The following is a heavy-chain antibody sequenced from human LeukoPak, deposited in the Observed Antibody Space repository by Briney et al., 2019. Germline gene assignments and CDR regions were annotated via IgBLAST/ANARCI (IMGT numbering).Heavy chain of an antibody. D-gene: IGHD3-3*01. J-gene: IGHJ1*01. CDR3: AMGATSWSGYSFPKIFQH. CDR1: GFTVSSNY. V-gene: IGHV3-53*01. Sequence: GGSLRLSCAASGFTVSSNYMSWVRQAPGKGLEWVSVIYSGGSTYYADSVKGRFTISRGNSKNTLYLQMNSLRAEDTAVYYCAMGATSWSGYSFPKIFQHWGRGTLVTVSS. CDR2: IYSGGST.